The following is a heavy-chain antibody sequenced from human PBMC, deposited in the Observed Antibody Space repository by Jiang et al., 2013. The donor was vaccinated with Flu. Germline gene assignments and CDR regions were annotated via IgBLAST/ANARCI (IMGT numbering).Heavy chain of an antibody. CDR3: ARGGPSGYDDVYYFDY. D-gene: IGHD5-12*01. V-gene: IGHV1-46*01. J-gene: IGHJ4*02. CDR1: GYTFTSYY. CDR2: INPSGGST. Sequence: SGAEVKKPGASVKVSCKASGYTFTSYYMHWVRQAPGQGLEWMGIINPSGGSTSYAQKFQGRVTMTRDTSTSTVYMELSSLRSEDTAVYYCARGGPSGYDDVYYFDYWGQGTLVTVSS.